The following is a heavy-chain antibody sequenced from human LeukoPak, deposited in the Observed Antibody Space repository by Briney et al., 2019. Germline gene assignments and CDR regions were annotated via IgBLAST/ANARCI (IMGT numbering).Heavy chain of an antibody. J-gene: IGHJ3*02. CDR3: AKGLAGASAYAFDI. CDR2: ISYDGSDK. Sequence: GGSLRLSCAASGFTFSSYGMHWVRQAPGKGLEWVAVISYDGSDKYYADSVKGRFTISRDNSKNTLYLQMNSLRAEDTAVYYCAKGLAGASAYAFDIWGQGTMVTVSS. V-gene: IGHV3-30*18. CDR1: GFTFSSYG.